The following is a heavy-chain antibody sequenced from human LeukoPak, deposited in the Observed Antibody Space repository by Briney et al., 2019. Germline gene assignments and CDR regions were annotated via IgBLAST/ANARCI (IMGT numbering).Heavy chain of an antibody. Sequence: ASVKVSCKASGYTFTSYVMHWVRQAPGQRLEWMGWINAGNGNTKYSQEFQGRVTITRDTSASTAYMDLSSLRSEDMAVYYCARGGSCSGGSCYSNAFDIWGQGTMVTVSS. J-gene: IGHJ3*02. D-gene: IGHD2-15*01. V-gene: IGHV1-3*03. CDR1: GYTFTSYV. CDR3: ARGGSCSGGSCYSNAFDI. CDR2: INAGNGNT.